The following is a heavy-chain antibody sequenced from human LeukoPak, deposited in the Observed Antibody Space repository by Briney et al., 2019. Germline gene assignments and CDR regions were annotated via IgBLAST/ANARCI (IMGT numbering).Heavy chain of an antibody. CDR1: GYTFTNYY. CDR2: INPSGGST. Sequence: ASVKVSCKASGYTFTNYYINWGRQAPGQGLEWMGIINPSGGSTSYAHKFQGRVTMTRDTSTSTVYMELSSLRSEDTAVYYCARGEYCSGDCASELQPWGQGTLVTVSS. J-gene: IGHJ4*02. D-gene: IGHD2-21*02. V-gene: IGHV1-46*01. CDR3: ARGEYCSGDCASELQP.